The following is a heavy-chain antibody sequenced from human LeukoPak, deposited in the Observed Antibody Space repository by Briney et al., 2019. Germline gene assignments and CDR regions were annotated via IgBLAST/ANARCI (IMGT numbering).Heavy chain of an antibody. D-gene: IGHD3-10*01. CDR2: IYYSGIT. CDR3: ARRYYYNLGSFPFDF. J-gene: IGHJ4*02. V-gene: IGHV4-59*12. Sequence: SETLSLTCAVSGGSISSYYWIWIRQPPGKGLEWIGYIYYSGITNYNPSLKSRVTISVDTSKNQFSLNLSSVTAADTAVYYCARRYYYNLGSFPFDFWGQGTLVTVSS. CDR1: GGSISSYY.